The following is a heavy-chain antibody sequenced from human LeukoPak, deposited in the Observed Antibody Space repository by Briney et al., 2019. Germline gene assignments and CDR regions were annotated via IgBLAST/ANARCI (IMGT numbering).Heavy chain of an antibody. CDR2: IYCSGST. CDR1: GGSISSYY. Sequence: SETLSLTCTVSGGSISSYYWSWIRQPPGKGLEWIGYIYCSGSTNYNPSLKSRVTISVDTSKNQFSLNLSSVTAADTAVYYCASLYSSGGDYWGQGTLVTVSS. D-gene: IGHD6-19*01. CDR3: ASLYSSGGDY. J-gene: IGHJ4*02. V-gene: IGHV4-59*01.